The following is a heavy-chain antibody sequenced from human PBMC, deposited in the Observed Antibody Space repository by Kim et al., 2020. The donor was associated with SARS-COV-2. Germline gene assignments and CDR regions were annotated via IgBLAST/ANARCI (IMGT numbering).Heavy chain of an antibody. V-gene: IGHV3-30*03. CDR1: GFTFSSYG. J-gene: IGHJ6*02. CDR3: ARAVTTYDYYYYGMDV. CDR2: ISYDGSNK. D-gene: IGHD4-17*01. Sequence: GGSLRLSCAASGFTFSSYGMHWVRQAPGKGLEWVAVISYDGSNKYYADSVKGRFTISRDNSKNTLYLQMNSLRAEDTAVYYCARAVTTYDYYYYGMDVWGQGTTVTVSS.